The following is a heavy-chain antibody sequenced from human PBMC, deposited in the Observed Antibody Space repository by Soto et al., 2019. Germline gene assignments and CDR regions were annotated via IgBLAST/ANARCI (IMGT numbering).Heavy chain of an antibody. CDR3: ARGEQYSGSIFDY. D-gene: IGHD1-26*01. J-gene: IGHJ4*01. CDR1: GDSVSSNSAG. CDR2: TYYRSKWYD. Sequence: QVQLQQAGPGLVKPSQTLSLTCAITGDSVSSNSAGWSWVRQSPSRGLEWMGRTYYRSKWYDEYAVSVRGRITINPDTSKNQYSLQLNSVTPEDTAVYFCARGEQYSGSIFDYWGQGTVVTVSS. V-gene: IGHV6-1*01.